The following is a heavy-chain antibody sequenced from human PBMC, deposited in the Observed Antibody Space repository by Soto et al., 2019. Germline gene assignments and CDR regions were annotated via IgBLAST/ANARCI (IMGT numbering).Heavy chain of an antibody. J-gene: IGHJ6*02. CDR2: IYHSGST. D-gene: IGHD6-6*01. Sequence: SETLSLTCAVSGYSISSGYYWGWIRQPPGKGLEWIGSIYHSGSTYYNPSLKSRVTISVDTSKNQFSLKLSSVTAADTAVYYCARALGSSSSYYYYGMDVWGQGTTVTVSS. CDR1: GYSISSGYY. CDR3: ARALGSSSSYYYYGMDV. V-gene: IGHV4-38-2*01.